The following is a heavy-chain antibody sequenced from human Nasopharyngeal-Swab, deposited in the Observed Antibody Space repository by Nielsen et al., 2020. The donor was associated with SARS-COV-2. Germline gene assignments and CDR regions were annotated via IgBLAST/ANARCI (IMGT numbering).Heavy chain of an antibody. CDR1: GASINSRDYY. CDR2: IYYSGST. CDR3: ARDTNYGGESLSGTFDI. J-gene: IGHJ3*02. V-gene: IGHV4-30-4*01. Sequence: SCTVSGASINSRDYYWSWIRQPPGKGLEWIGYIYYSGSTYYDPSLKSRVTISMDTSKNHFSLNMTSVSAADTAVYYCARDTNYGGESLSGTFDIWGQGTMVTVSS. D-gene: IGHD4-23*01.